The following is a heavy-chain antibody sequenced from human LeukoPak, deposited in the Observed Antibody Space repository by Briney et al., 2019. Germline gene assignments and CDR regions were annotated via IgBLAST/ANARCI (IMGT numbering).Heavy chain of an antibody. CDR3: ARRSSGWAI. CDR2: INHSGST. CDR1: GGSFSGYY. V-gene: IGHV4-34*01. J-gene: IGHJ4*02. D-gene: IGHD6-19*01. Sequence: PSETLSLTCAVYGGSFSGYYWSWNRQPPGKGLEWIGEINHSGSTNYNPSLKSRVTISVDTSKNQFSLKLSSVTAADTAVYYCARRSSGWAIWGQGTLVTVSS.